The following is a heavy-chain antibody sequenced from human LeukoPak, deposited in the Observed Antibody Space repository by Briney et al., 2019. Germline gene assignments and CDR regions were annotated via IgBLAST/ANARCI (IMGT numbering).Heavy chain of an antibody. Sequence: GGSLRLSCAASGFTFRSFAMSWVRQAPGKGPEWVSGIIGSGRTTFYADSVKGRFTISRDNSKNTLYLQMNSLRAEDTAIYYCAKKEGDTYFSWYMDVWGKGTTVTVSS. CDR3: AKKEGDTYFSWYMDV. CDR1: GFTFRSFA. J-gene: IGHJ6*03. D-gene: IGHD2-21*01. V-gene: IGHV3-23*01. CDR2: IIGSGRTT.